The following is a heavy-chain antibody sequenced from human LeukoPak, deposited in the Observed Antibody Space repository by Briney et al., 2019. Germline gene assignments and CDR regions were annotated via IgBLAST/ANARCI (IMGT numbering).Heavy chain of an antibody. Sequence: PRGSPRLSSADPGVAPSFSAMSWLRDPLGRGVERVSPFFVNSGTTPYAASVRGRFTISRENSKNTLYLQVNTLRADDTATYYCAKPISGGLAVTADWFPPWGQGTLVGVSS. CDR1: GVAPSFSA. D-gene: IGHD6-19*01. J-gene: IGHJ5*01. CDR3: AKPISGGLAVTADWFPP. CDR2: FFVNSGTT. V-gene: IGHV3-23*01.